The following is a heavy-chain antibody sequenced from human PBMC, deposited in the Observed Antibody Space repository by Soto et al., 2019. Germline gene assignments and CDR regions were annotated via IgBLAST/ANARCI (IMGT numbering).Heavy chain of an antibody. CDR2: IYYSGST. CDR1: GDSICRRCYY. V-gene: IGHV4-31*03. J-gene: IGHJ3*02. Sequence: TLSLNCPVSGDSICRRCYYWSRLHQHPGKGLEWIGYIYYSGSTYYNPSLKSRVTISVDTSKNQFSLKLSSVTAADTAVYYCARDRLWFGERAFDIWGQGTRVTVSS. CDR3: ARDRLWFGERAFDI. D-gene: IGHD3-10*01.